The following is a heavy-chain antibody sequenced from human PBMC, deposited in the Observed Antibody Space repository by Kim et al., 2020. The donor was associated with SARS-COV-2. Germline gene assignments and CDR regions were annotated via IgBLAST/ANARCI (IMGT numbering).Heavy chain of an antibody. J-gene: IGHJ4*02. D-gene: IGHD1-20*01. CDR3: ARHEWPFSYIT. CDR2: VYYDGST. CDR1: GGSISTSNYY. Sequence: SETLSLTCTVSGGSISTSNYYWGWVRQPPGKGLEWIGSVYYDGSTYYNPSLKSRVTISVDTSKNQFSLRLSSVTAADTAVHYCARHEWPFSYITWGQGTL. V-gene: IGHV4-39*01.